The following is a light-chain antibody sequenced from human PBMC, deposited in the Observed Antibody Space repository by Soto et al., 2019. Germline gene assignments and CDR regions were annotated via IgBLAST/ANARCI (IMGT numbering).Light chain of an antibody. CDR2: GAS. J-gene: IGKJ5*01. CDR1: QSVSSN. V-gene: IGKV3-15*01. Sequence: EIVMTQSPATLSVSPGERATLSCRASQSVSSNLAWYQQKPGQAPRLLIYGASTRATGIPARFSGSGSGTEFTLTISSLQSEDFAVYYCQQYYTWRSITFGQGTRLEIK. CDR3: QQYYTWRSIT.